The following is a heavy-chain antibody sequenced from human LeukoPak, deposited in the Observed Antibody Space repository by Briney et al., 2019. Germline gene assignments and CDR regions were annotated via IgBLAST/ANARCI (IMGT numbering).Heavy chain of an antibody. D-gene: IGHD6-13*01. CDR2: ISYDGSNK. Sequence: PGGSLRLSCVASGFTFSHYSMNWVRQAPGKGLEWVAVISYDGSNKYYADSVKGRFTISRDNSKNTLYLQMNSLRAEDTAVYYCAGIAAAASWGQGTLVTVSS. CDR3: AGIAAAAS. CDR1: GFTFSHYS. V-gene: IGHV3-30*03. J-gene: IGHJ5*02.